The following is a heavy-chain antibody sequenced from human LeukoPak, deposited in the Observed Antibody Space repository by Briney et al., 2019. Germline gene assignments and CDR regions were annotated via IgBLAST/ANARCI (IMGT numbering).Heavy chain of an antibody. V-gene: IGHV4-34*01. J-gene: IGHJ4*02. CDR2: INHSGST. CDR3: AREGVEMATMLDY. CDR1: GGSFSGYY. Sequence: SETLSLTCAVYGGSFSGYYWSWIRQPPGKGLEWIGEINHSGSTNYNPSLKSRVTISVDTSKNQFSLKLSSVTAADTAVYYCAREGVEMATMLDYWGQGTLVTVSS. D-gene: IGHD5-24*01.